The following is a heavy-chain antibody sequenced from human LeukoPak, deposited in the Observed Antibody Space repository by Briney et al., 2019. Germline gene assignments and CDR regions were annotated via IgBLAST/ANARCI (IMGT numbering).Heavy chain of an antibody. J-gene: IGHJ4*02. V-gene: IGHV1-3*03. CDR3: ARTPSTYYYDSSGQYFFDY. D-gene: IGHD3-22*01. CDR2: INACNGNT. CDR1: GYTFTSYA. Sequence: GASVKVSCKASGYTFTSYAMHWVRQAPGQRLEWMGWINACNGNTKYSQEFKGRVTITRDTSASTAYMELSSLRSEDMAVYYCARTPSTYYYDSSGQYFFDYWGQGTLVTVSS.